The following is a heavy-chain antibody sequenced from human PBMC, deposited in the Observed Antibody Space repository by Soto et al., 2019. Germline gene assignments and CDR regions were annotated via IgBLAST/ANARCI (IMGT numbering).Heavy chain of an antibody. Sequence: QITLKESGPTLVKPTQTLTLTCTFSGFSLTTDRVGVGWIRQPPGEALEWLAVIYWDDSKTYRPSLESRLTITKDTSKNHVALTMTNIDSLDTATYYCAHAYGGRSLYWGQGTLVTVSS. D-gene: IGHD1-26*01. V-gene: IGHV2-5*02. CDR2: IYWDDSK. CDR1: GFSLTTDRVG. J-gene: IGHJ4*02. CDR3: AHAYGGRSLY.